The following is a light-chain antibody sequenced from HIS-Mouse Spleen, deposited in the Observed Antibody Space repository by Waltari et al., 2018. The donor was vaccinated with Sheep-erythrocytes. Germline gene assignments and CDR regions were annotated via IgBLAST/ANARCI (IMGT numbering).Light chain of an antibody. J-gene: IGLJ3*02. CDR2: EVS. CDR3: SSYTSSSTWV. CDR1: SSDVGGYNY. Sequence: QSALTQPASVSGSPGQSITISCTGTSSDVGGYNYVSWYQQHPGKDPKLMIYEVSNRPSVASNRCSGSQSCNTASLTISGRQAEDEADYYCSSYTSSSTWVFGGGTKLTVL. V-gene: IGLV2-14*01.